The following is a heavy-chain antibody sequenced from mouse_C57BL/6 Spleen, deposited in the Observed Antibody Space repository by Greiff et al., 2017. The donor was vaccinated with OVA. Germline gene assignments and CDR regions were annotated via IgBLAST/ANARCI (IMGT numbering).Heavy chain of an antibody. D-gene: IGHD2-3*01. CDR1: GYTFTSYW. J-gene: IGHJ2*01. CDR2: IRPSDSDT. Sequence: QVQLQQPGAELVKPGASVKVSCKASGYTFTSYWMHWVKQRPGQGLEWIGRIRPSDSDTNYNQKFKGKATLTVDKSSSTAYMQLSSLTSEDSAVYYCAIKVDGYYGFDYWGQGTTLTVSS. CDR3: AIKVDGYYGFDY. V-gene: IGHV1-74*01.